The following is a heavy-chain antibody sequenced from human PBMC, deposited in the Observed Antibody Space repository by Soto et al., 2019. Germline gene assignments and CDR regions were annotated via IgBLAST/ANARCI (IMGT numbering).Heavy chain of an antibody. V-gene: IGHV4-59*12. D-gene: IGHD5-18*01. Sequence: SETLSLTCTVSGDSIRSYYWSWIRQPPGKGLEWIGYIYDIGSTNYNPSLKSRVTISVDTSKSQFSLKLSSVTDEDTAVYYCARAREPEYSSAIFFDIWGQGALVTVSS. CDR2: IYDIGST. CDR1: GDSIRSYY. J-gene: IGHJ4*02. CDR3: ARAREPEYSSAIFFDI.